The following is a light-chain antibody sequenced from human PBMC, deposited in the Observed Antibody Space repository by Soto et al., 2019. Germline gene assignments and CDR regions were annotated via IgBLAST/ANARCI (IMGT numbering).Light chain of an antibody. CDR2: LGS. V-gene: IGKV2-28*01. CDR3: MQPLQAPWT. CDR1: QSLLHTNGYNY. Sequence: DVVLTQSPLSLPVTPGEPASISCRSSQSLLHTNGYNYLDWYLQKPGQSPQLLIYLGSNRASGVPDRFSGSGSGTDFTLKISRMEAEDVGVYYCMQPLQAPWTFRRGTKVEV. J-gene: IGKJ1*01.